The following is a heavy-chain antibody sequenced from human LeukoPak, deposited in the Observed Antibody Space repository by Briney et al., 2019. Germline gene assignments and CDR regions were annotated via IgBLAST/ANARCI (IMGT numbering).Heavy chain of an antibody. J-gene: IGHJ6*02. Sequence: GRSLRLSCTASGFTFSNYGMHWVRQAPGKGLEWVAVISYDGSNKYYADSVKGRFTISRDNSKNTLYLQMNSLRAEDTAVYYCAKGRQGLWLYYYYGMDVWGQGTTVTVSS. D-gene: IGHD3-10*01. CDR1: GFTFSNYG. V-gene: IGHV3-30*18. CDR3: AKGRQGLWLYYYYGMDV. CDR2: ISYDGSNK.